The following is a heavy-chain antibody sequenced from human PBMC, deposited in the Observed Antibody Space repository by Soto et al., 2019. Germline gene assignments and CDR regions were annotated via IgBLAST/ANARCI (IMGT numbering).Heavy chain of an antibody. CDR3: ARVDCSSTSCYAPRRAFDI. V-gene: IGHV1-2*02. CDR1: GYTFTGYY. Sequence: ASVKVSCKASGYTFTGYYMHWVRQAPGQGLEWMGWINPNSGGTNYAQKFQGRVTMTRDTSISTAYMELSRLRSDDTAVYYCARVDCSSTSCYAPRRAFDIWGQGPMVTVSS. J-gene: IGHJ3*02. CDR2: INPNSGGT. D-gene: IGHD2-2*01.